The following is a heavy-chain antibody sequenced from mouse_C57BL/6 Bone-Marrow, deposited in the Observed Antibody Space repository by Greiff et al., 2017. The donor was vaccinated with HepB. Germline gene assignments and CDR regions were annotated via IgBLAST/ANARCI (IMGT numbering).Heavy chain of an antibody. D-gene: IGHD1-1*01. CDR3: ARHGSPFFAY. V-gene: IGHV5-6*01. CDR2: ISSGGSYT. CDR1: GFTFSSYG. Sequence: EVKLMESGGDLVKPGGSLKLSCAASGFTFSSYGMSWVRQTPDNRLEWVATISSGGSYTYYPDSVKGRFTISRDNAKNTLYLQMSSLKSEDTAMDYCARHGSPFFAYWGQGTLVTVSA. J-gene: IGHJ3*01.